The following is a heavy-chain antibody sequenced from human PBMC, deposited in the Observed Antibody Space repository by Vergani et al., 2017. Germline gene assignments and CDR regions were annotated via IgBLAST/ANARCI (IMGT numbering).Heavy chain of an antibody. V-gene: IGHV4-31*03. D-gene: IGHD3-16*01. J-gene: IGHJ3*02. CDR2: IYYSGST. CDR3: ARGKAYVWGSYPTLVSNDAFDI. CDR1: GGSISSGGYY. Sequence: QVQLQESGPGLVKPSQTLSLTCTVSGGSISSGGYYWSWIRQHPGKGLEWIGYIYYSGSTYYNPSLKSRVTISVDTSKNQFSLKLSSVTAADTAVYFCARGKAYVWGSYPTLVSNDAFDIWGQGTMVTVSS.